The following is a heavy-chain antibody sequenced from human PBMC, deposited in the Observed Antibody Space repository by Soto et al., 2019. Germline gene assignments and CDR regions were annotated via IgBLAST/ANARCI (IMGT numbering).Heavy chain of an antibody. J-gene: IGHJ4*02. Sequence: EVQLLESGGGLVQPGGSLRLSCAASGFTFSSYAMSWVRQAPGKGLEWVSAISGSGGSTYYADSVKGRFTISRDNSKNTLYLQINSLRAEDTAVYYCAKDEADIVVVPAAIFSDYWGQGTLVTVSS. CDR2: ISGSGGST. CDR3: AKDEADIVVVPAAIFSDY. V-gene: IGHV3-23*01. CDR1: GFTFSSYA. D-gene: IGHD2-2*01.